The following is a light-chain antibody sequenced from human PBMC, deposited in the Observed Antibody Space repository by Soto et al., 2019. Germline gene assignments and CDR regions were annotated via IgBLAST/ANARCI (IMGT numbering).Light chain of an antibody. CDR2: GAS. V-gene: IGKV3-15*01. Sequence: EIVMTQSPATLSVSPGERATLSCRASQSVNSDLAWYQQKPGQAPRLLIYGASTRATGIPGRFRGSGSGTDFTLTISSLQSEDFAVYYCQQYNQWPPWTFGQGTKV. CDR1: QSVNSD. J-gene: IGKJ1*01. CDR3: QQYNQWPPWT.